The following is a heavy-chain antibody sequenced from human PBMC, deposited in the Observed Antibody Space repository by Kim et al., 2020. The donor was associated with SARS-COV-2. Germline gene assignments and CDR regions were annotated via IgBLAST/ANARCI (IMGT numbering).Heavy chain of an antibody. CDR1: GFTFSSYA. Sequence: LSLTCAASGFTFSSYAMIWVRQAPGKGLEWVSITSGSGASTYYADSVKGRFTISRDNSKNTISVQMNTLRAEDTAIYYCVKDSMYYFDSSGHYY. CDR3: VKDSMYYFDSSGHYY. V-gene: IGHV3-23*01. J-gene: IGHJ6*01. D-gene: IGHD3-22*01. CDR2: TSGSGAST.